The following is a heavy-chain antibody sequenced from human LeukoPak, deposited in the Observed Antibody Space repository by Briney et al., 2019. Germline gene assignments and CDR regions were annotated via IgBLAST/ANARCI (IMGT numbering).Heavy chain of an antibody. CDR2: IKEDGSES. CDR1: GFTFSSYS. Sequence: GGSLRLSCAASGFTFSSYSMNWVRQAPGKGLEWVANIKEDGSESHYVDSVKGRFTISRDNAKNSLFLQMNSLRAEDTAIYYCARDPTADDYWGQRTLVTVSS. V-gene: IGHV3-7*01. D-gene: IGHD2-2*01. J-gene: IGHJ4*02. CDR3: ARDPTADDY.